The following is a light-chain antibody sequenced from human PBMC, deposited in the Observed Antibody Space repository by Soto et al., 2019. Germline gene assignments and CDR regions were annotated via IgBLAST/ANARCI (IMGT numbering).Light chain of an antibody. CDR3: QQYVSSPWA. V-gene: IGKV3-20*01. J-gene: IGKJ1*01. Sequence: EIVWSQSPGTLSLSPGGRATLPCRSSQSVTNSFLAWYQQKPGQAPRLLIYGASRRATGIPDRFTGSGSGTDFTLTISRLEPEDFAVYYCQQYVSSPWAFGQGTKVDIK. CDR1: QSVTNSF. CDR2: GAS.